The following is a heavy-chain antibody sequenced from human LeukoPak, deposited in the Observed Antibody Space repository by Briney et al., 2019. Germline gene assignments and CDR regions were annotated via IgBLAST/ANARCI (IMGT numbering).Heavy chain of an antibody. Sequence: PAGSLRLSCAASGFTFSSYAMSWVRQAPGKGLEWVSAISGSGGSTYYADSVKGRFTISRDNSKNTLYLQMNSLRAEDTAVYYCAKDQITIFGVVPYYFDYWGQGTLVTVSS. CDR1: GFTFSSYA. CDR2: ISGSGGST. D-gene: IGHD3-3*01. V-gene: IGHV3-23*01. CDR3: AKDQITIFGVVPYYFDY. J-gene: IGHJ4*02.